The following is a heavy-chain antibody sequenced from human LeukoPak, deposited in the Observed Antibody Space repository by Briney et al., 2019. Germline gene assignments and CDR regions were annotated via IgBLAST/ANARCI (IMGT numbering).Heavy chain of an antibody. J-gene: IGHJ4*02. CDR2: ISSSGGNI. V-gene: IGHV3-11*01. CDR1: GFDLSDYY. CDR3: ARRRDYFDY. Sequence: GGPLRLSCVVSGFDLSDYYMSWIRQAPGKGLEWISYISSSGGNIYFADSVKGRFTMSRDNARGSLYLQMNSLRADDTAIYYCARRRDYFDYWGQGTLVTVSS.